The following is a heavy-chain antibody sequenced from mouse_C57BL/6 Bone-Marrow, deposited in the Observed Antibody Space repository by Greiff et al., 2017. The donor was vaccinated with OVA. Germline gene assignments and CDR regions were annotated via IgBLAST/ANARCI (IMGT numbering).Heavy chain of an antibody. D-gene: IGHD2-1*01. Sequence: VQLQQSGAELARPGASVKLSCKASGYTFTSYGISWVKQRTGQGLEWIGEIYPRSGNTYYNEKFKGKATLTADKSSSTAYMELRSLTSEDSAVYFCARGYGNYPPGFAYWGQGTLVTVSA. J-gene: IGHJ3*01. V-gene: IGHV1-81*01. CDR1: GYTFTSYG. CDR2: IYPRSGNT. CDR3: ARGYGNYPPGFAY.